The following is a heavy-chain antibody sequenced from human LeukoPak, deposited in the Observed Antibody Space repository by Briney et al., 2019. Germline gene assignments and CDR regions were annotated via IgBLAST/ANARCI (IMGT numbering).Heavy chain of an antibody. D-gene: IGHD3-3*01. CDR1: GASISSYY. CDR2: IYYSGST. Sequence: SETLSLTCTVSGASISSYYWSWIRQPPGKGLEWIGYIYYSGSTNYNPSLKSRVTISVDTSKNQFSLKLSSVTAADTAVYYCARDVTIFGVVPHKDNWFDPWGQGTLVTVSS. CDR3: ARDVTIFGVVPHKDNWFDP. V-gene: IGHV4-59*12. J-gene: IGHJ5*02.